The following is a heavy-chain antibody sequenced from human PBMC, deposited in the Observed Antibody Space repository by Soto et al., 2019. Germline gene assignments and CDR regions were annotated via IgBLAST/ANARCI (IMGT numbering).Heavy chain of an antibody. CDR3: AHTNSYDSSGYFNSFDY. J-gene: IGHJ4*02. Sequence: QITLKESGPTLVKPTQTLTLTCTFSGFLLSTSGVGVGWIRQPPGKALEWLALIYWDDDKRYSPSLKSRLTNTKDTSKNQVALTMTNRDPVDTATYYCAHTNSYDSSGYFNSFDYWGQGTLVTVSS. D-gene: IGHD3-22*01. V-gene: IGHV2-5*02. CDR1: GFLLSTSGVG. CDR2: IYWDDDK.